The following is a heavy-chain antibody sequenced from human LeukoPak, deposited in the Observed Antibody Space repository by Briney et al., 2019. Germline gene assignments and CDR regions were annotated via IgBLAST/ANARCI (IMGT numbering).Heavy chain of an antibody. D-gene: IGHD1-7*01. CDR3: AGYNWNYWFDP. Sequence: GGSLRLSCTASGFTFSSYSMNWVRQAPGRGLEWVSSISSSSSYIYYADTGQGRFTISRDNAKNSAYLQMNSLRAEDTAVYYCAGYNWNYWFDPWGQGTLVTVSS. V-gene: IGHV3-21*01. J-gene: IGHJ5*02. CDR2: ISSSSSYI. CDR1: GFTFSSYS.